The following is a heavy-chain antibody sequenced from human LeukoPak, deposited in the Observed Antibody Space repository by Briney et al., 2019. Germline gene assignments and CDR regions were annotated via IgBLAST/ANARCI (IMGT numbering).Heavy chain of an antibody. Sequence: SETLSLTCTVSGGSISSYYWSWIRQPPGKGLEWIGYIYYSGSTNYNPSLKSRVTISVDTSKNQFSLKLSSVTAADTAVYYCARGDTVTAIRYWGQGTLVTVSS. CDR1: GGSISSYY. J-gene: IGHJ4*02. CDR2: IYYSGST. CDR3: ARGDTVTAIRY. V-gene: IGHV4-59*01. D-gene: IGHD2-21*02.